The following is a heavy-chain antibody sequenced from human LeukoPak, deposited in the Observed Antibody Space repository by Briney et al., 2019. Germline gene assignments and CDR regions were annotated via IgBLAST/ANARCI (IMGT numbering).Heavy chain of an antibody. CDR2: IYTSGST. V-gene: IGHV4-4*07. CDR3: ARVGGGSGWYNWFDP. J-gene: IGHJ5*02. Sequence: SETLSLTCTVSGGSISSYYWSWIRQPAGEGLEWIGRIYTSGSTNYNPSLKSRVTISVDTSKNQFSLKLSSVTAADTAVYYCARVGGGSGWYNWFDPWGQGTLVTVSS. CDR1: GGSISSYY. D-gene: IGHD6-19*01.